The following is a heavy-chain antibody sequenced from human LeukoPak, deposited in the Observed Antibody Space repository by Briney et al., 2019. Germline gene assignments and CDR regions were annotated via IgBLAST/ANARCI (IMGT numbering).Heavy chain of an antibody. CDR3: ARAVTSTEGY. CDR1: GFTFSTYW. Sequence: XLLLSCAASGFTFSTYWMTWVRQAPGKGLEWVASINQDGSGKYYVDSVKGRFTISRDNAQKSLYLEMNSLRAEDTAVYYCARAVTSTEGYWGQGTLVTVSS. D-gene: IGHD4-17*01. V-gene: IGHV3-7*03. J-gene: IGHJ4*02. CDR2: INQDGSGK.